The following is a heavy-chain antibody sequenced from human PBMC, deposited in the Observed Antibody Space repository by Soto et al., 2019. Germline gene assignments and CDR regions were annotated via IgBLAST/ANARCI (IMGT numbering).Heavy chain of an antibody. D-gene: IGHD3-3*01. CDR3: ARGPTYDFWSGYFSGLTDPLDY. CDR2: INHSGST. V-gene: IGHV4-34*01. J-gene: IGHJ4*02. CDR1: GGSFSGYY. Sequence: NPSETLSLTCAVYGGSFSGYYWSWIRQPPGKGLEWIGEINHSGSTNYNPSLKSRVTISVDTSKNQFSLKLSSVTAADTAVYYCARGPTYDFWSGYFSGLTDPLDYWGQGTLVTVSS.